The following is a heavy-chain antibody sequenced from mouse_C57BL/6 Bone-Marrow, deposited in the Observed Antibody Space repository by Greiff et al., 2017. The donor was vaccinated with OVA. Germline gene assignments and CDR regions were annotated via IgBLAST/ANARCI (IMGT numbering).Heavy chain of an antibody. CDR1: GYTFTDYY. J-gene: IGHJ4*01. CDR2: INPNNGGT. D-gene: IGHD2-4*01. Sequence: VQLQQPGAELVKPGASVKISCKASGYTFTDYYMNWVKQSHGKSLEWIGDINPNNGGTSYNQKFKGKATLTVDKSSSTAYMELRSLTSEDSAVYYCAIYYDYVYAMDYWGQGTSVTVSS. V-gene: IGHV1-26*01. CDR3: AIYYDYVYAMDY.